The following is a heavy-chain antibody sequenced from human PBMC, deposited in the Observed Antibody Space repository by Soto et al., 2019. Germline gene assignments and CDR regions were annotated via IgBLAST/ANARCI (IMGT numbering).Heavy chain of an antibody. CDR2: IYYSGST. CDR3: ARARDGYNYYFDY. J-gene: IGHJ4*02. CDR1: GGSLSSYY. D-gene: IGHD5-12*01. Sequence: XETLPLTCTVSGGSLSSYYWTWIRQPPGKGLEWIGYIYYSGSTNYNPSLKSRVTISVDTSKNQFSLKLSSVTAADTAVYYCARARDGYNYYFDYWGQGTLVTVSS. V-gene: IGHV4-59*01.